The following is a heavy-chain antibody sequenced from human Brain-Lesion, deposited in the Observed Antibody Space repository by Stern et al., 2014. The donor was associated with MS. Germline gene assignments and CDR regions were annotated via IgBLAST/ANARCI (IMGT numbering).Heavy chain of an antibody. CDR1: GFTFGNYW. Sequence: EVQLEESGGGLVQPGGSLTISCTAAGFTFGNYWMTWVRQAPGKGLEWVGNRKEDGTGKNYVDSVKGRFPISRDNARNSLYLQMNSLRVEDTALYYCARVYNTIYGIVTQRGSGMDVWGQGTTVTVSS. J-gene: IGHJ6*02. CDR2: RKEDGTGK. V-gene: IGHV3-7*01. D-gene: IGHD3-3*01. CDR3: ARVYNTIYGIVTQRGSGMDV.